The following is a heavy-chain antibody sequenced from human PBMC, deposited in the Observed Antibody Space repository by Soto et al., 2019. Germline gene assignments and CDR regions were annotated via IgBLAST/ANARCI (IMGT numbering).Heavy chain of an antibody. V-gene: IGHV3-30-3*01. J-gene: IGHJ5*02. CDR2: ISYDGSNK. CDR1: GFTFSSYA. CDR3: ARADGYSSSWYRGWFDP. D-gene: IGHD6-13*01. Sequence: QVQLVESGGGVVQPGRSLRLSCAASGFTFSSYAMHWVRQAPGKGLEWVAVISYDGSNKYYADSVKGRFTISRDNSKNTLYLQMNSLRAEDTAVYYCARADGYSSSWYRGWFDPWGQGTLVTVSS.